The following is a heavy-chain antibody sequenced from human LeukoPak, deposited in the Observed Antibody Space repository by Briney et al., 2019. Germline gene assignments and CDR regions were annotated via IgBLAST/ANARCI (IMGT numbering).Heavy chain of an antibody. Sequence: ASVKVSCKASGYTFTSYYMHWVRQAPGQGLEWMGIINPSGGSTSYAQKFQGRVTMTRDMSTSTVYMELSSLRSEDTAVYYCARAGARSSSWYNWFDPWGQGTLVTVSS. J-gene: IGHJ5*02. CDR2: INPSGGST. CDR3: ARAGARSSSWYNWFDP. V-gene: IGHV1-46*01. CDR1: GYTFTSYY. D-gene: IGHD6-13*01.